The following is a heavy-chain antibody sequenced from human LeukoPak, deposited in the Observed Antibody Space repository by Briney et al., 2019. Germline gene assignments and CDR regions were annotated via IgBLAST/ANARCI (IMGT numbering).Heavy chain of an antibody. CDR3: ARAPGGGGDY. CDR2: ISSSGSTI. V-gene: IGHV3-48*03. J-gene: IGHJ4*02. CDR1: GFTFSSYE. Sequence: GGSLRLSCAASGFTFSSYEMNWVRQAPGKGLEWVSYISSSGSTIYYADSVKGRFTISRDNSKNTLYLQMNSLRSEDTAVYYCARAPGGGGDYWGQGTLVTVSS. D-gene: IGHD2-8*02.